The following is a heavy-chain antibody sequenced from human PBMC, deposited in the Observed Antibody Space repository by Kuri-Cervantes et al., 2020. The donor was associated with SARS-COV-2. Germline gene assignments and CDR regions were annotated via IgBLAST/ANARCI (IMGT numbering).Heavy chain of an antibody. D-gene: IGHD2-2*01. Sequence: ASVKVSCKASGYTFTGYYMHWVRQAPGQGLEWMGWINPNSGGTNYAQKFQGRVTMTRDTSISTAYMELSRLRSDDTAVYYCARDWAYVDQGYFDFWGQGTLVTVSS. CDR1: GYTFTGYY. V-gene: IGHV1-2*02. CDR2: INPNSGGT. CDR3: ARDWAYVDQGYFDF. J-gene: IGHJ4*02.